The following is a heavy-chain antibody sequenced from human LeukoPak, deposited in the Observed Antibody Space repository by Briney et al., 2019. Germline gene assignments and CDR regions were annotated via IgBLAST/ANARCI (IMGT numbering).Heavy chain of an antibody. V-gene: IGHV4-34*01. CDR3: ARRRQYNSSLFWNFDL. D-gene: IGHD1-1*01. J-gene: IGHJ2*01. Sequence: PSETLSLTCAVYGGSFSGYYWSWLRQPPGKGLEWIGEINHSGNTNYNPSLKSRVTISVDTSKNQFSLKLTSVTAAGTAVYYCARRRQYNSSLFWNFDLWGRGTLVTVSS. CDR1: GGSFSGYY. CDR2: INHSGNT.